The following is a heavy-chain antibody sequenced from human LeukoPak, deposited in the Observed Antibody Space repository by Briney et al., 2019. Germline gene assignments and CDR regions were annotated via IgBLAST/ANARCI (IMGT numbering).Heavy chain of an antibody. J-gene: IGHJ5*02. D-gene: IGHD6-19*01. CDR2: INPSGGST. CDR3: ARDPYSSGWYVGNWFDP. Sequence: ASVKVSCKASGYTFTSYSMHWVRQAPGQGLEWMGIINPSGGSTSYAQKFQGRVTMTRDMSTSTVYMELSSLRSEDTAVYYCARDPYSSGWYVGNWFDPWGQGTLVTVSS. V-gene: IGHV1-46*01. CDR1: GYTFTSYS.